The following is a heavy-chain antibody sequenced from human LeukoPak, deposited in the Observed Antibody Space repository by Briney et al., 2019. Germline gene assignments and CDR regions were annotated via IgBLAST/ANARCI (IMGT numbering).Heavy chain of an antibody. Sequence: SETLSLACTVSGGSISSYYWSWIRQPPGKGLEWIGYIYHSGSTYYNPSLKSRVTISVDRSKNQFSQKLSSVTAADTAVYYCASILASSSTDYYYYYMDVWGKGTTVTVSS. D-gene: IGHD6-6*01. J-gene: IGHJ6*03. CDR1: GGSISSYY. CDR3: ASILASSSTDYYYYYMDV. V-gene: IGHV4-59*12. CDR2: IYHSGST.